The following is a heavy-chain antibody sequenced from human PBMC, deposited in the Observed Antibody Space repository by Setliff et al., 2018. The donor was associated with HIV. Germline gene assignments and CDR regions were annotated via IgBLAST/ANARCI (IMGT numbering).Heavy chain of an antibody. Sequence: ASVKVSCKPSGYTFTGYYMHWVRQAPGQGLEWMGWINPNTGGTNFAQKFQGGVTMTRDTSISTAYMELSRLRSDDTAVYYCGRDPFWSGYDAFDIWGQGTMVTVSS. CDR1: GYTFTGYY. V-gene: IGHV1-2*02. CDR3: GRDPFWSGYDAFDI. J-gene: IGHJ3*02. CDR2: INPNTGGT. D-gene: IGHD3-3*01.